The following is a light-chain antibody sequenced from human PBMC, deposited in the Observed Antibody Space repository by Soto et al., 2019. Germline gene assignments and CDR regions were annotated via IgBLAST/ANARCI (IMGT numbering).Light chain of an antibody. CDR2: SAS. CDR1: QSISSW. J-gene: IGKJ1*01. Sequence: DIQMTQSPSTLSASVGNRVTLTCRASQSISSWLAWYQQKPGKAPKLLIYSASSLESGVPSRFSGSGSGAEFTLTISSLQPDDFATYYCQQYNSYSGTFGQGTKVDIK. CDR3: QQYNSYSGT. V-gene: IGKV1-5*03.